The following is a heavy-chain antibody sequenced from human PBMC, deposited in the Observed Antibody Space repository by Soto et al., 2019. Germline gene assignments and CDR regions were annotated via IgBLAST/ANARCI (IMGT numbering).Heavy chain of an antibody. D-gene: IGHD6-19*01. Sequence: SETLSLTCPVSGGSISSYYWSWIRQPPGKGLEWIGYIYYSGSTNYNPSLKSRVTISVDTSKNQFSLKLSSVTAADTAVYYCARDRYSGSFDYWGQGTLVTVSS. J-gene: IGHJ4*02. V-gene: IGHV4-59*01. CDR3: ARDRYSGSFDY. CDR1: GGSISSYY. CDR2: IYYSGST.